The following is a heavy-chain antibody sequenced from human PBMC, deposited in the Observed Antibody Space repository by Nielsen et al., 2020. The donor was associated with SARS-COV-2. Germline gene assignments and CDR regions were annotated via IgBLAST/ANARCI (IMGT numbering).Heavy chain of an antibody. J-gene: IGHJ4*02. CDR2: VYYSGAT. V-gene: IGHV4-59*12. Sequence: SETLSLTCSVSGGSISGCYWGWSRQPPGKGLEWIGYVYYSGATNYNPTLKSRASISADTSKKQFSLRLSSVTAADTAVYYCARDSRREIHFDSWGQGTQVTVSS. CDR3: ARDSRREIHFDS. CDR1: GGSISGCY.